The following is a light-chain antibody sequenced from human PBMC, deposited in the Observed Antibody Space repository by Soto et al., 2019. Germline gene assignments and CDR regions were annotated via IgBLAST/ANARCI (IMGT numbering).Light chain of an antibody. CDR3: QQSYRTPLT. CDR1: QSISSY. J-gene: IGKJ4*01. CDR2: AAS. V-gene: IGKV1-39*01. Sequence: MQLNQSPYSRCAGVGGRFRRTPHQYQSISSYLNWYQQKPGKAPKLLIYAASSLQSGVPSRFSGSGSGTHLTITISSLHPQAFATYHCQQSYRTPLTFGGGTKVDIK.